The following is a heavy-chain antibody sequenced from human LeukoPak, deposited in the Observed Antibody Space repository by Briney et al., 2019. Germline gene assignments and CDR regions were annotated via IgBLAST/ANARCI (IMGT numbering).Heavy chain of an antibody. J-gene: IGHJ4*02. CDR2: TYYRSKWYN. CDR3: AKGGGIAARQGYYFDY. Sequence: SQTLSLTCAISGDSVSSNSAAWNWIRQSPSRGLEWLGRTYYRSKWYNDYAVSVKSRITINPDTSKNQFSLQLNSVTPEDTAVYYCAKGGGIAARQGYYFDYWGQGTLVTVSS. D-gene: IGHD6-6*01. CDR1: GDSVSSNSAA. V-gene: IGHV6-1*01.